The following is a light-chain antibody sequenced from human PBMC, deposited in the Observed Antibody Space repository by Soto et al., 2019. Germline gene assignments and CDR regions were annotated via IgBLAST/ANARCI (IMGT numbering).Light chain of an antibody. CDR2: GVS. CDR3: EPYFTSPLT. CDR1: QSVSSNY. V-gene: IGKV3-20*01. J-gene: IGKJ4*01. Sequence: EVELTQSPGTLSLSPGESATLSCRASQSVSSNYLAWYQQKPGQAPRLLIYGVSTRATGIPDRFSGSGSGTDFSLTISRLAPEDLALYYCEPYFTSPLTFGGGTKVDIK.